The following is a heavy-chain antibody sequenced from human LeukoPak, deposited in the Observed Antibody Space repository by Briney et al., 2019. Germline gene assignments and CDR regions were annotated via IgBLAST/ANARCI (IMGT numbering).Heavy chain of an antibody. CDR2: ISGSGGST. CDR3: AKDEAGSGWYPSSDY. D-gene: IGHD6-19*01. Sequence: GGSLRLSCAASGFTFNSYAMSWVRQAPGKGLEWVSAISGSGGSTYYADSVKGRFTISRDNSKNTLYLQMNSLRAEDTAVYYCAKDEAGSGWYPSSDYWGQGTLVTVSS. V-gene: IGHV3-23*01. CDR1: GFTFNSYA. J-gene: IGHJ4*02.